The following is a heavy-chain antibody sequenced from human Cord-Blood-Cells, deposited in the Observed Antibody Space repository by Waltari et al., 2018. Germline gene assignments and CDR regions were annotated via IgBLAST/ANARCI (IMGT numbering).Heavy chain of an antibody. J-gene: IGHJ1*01. D-gene: IGHD3-22*01. Sequence: EVQLLESGGGLVQPGGSLRLSCAASGFTFSSYAMSWVRQAPGKGLEWVSAISGSGGSTYYADSGKGRLTISRDNSKNTLYLQMNSLRAEGTAVYYCAYASGYSTEYFQHWGQGTLVTVSS. V-gene: IGHV3-23*01. CDR3: AYASGYSTEYFQH. CDR1: GFTFSSYA. CDR2: ISGSGGST.